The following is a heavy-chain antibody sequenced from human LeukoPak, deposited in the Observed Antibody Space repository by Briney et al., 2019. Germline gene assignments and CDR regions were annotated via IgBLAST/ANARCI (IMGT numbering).Heavy chain of an antibody. V-gene: IGHV3-48*04. J-gene: IGHJ6*02. CDR3: ARVRGKQVAGDMDV. Sequence: QAGGSLRLSCAASGFTFSSYSMNWVRQAPGKGLEWVSYISSSSSTIYYADSVKGRFTISRDNAKNSLDLQMNSLRAEDTAVYYCARVRGKQVAGDMDVWGQGTTVIVSS. D-gene: IGHD2-15*01. CDR2: ISSSSSTI. CDR1: GFTFSSYS.